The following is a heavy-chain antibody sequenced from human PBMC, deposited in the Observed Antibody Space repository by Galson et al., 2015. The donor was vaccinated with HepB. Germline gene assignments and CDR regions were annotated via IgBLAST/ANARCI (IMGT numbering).Heavy chain of an antibody. D-gene: IGHD3-9*01. CDR3: ARGVRYFDWFHFQH. CDR1: GDSVSSNSAA. V-gene: IGHV6-1*01. CDR2: TYYRSKWYN. Sequence: CAISGDSVSSNSAAWNWIRQSPSRGLEWLGRTYYRSKWYNDYAVSVKSRITINPDTSKNQFSLQLNSVTPEDTAVYYCARGVRYFDWFHFQHWGQGTLVTVSS. J-gene: IGHJ1*01.